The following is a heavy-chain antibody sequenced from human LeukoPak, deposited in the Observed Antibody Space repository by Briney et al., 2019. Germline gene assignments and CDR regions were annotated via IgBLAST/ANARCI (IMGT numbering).Heavy chain of an antibody. J-gene: IGHJ5*02. CDR3: ARLGRNTSGNYNWFDP. Sequence: GESLKISCKGSGNIFTNYWIGWVRQMPGKGLEWMGLIYPGDSDTRYSPSFEGQVTISADKSISTAYLQWSSLKASDTAMYYCARLGRNTSGNYNWFDPWGHGTLVTVSS. CDR1: GNIFTNYW. D-gene: IGHD2-2*01. CDR2: IYPGDSDT. V-gene: IGHV5-51*01.